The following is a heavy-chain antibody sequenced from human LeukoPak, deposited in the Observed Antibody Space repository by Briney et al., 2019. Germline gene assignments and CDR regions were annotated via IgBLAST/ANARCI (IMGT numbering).Heavy chain of an antibody. Sequence: GGSLRLSCAASGLTFSNYAMSWVRQVPGKGLEWVSSIKANGGITYYTDSVKGRFTISRDNSKDTLYLQLSSLRAEDTAVYYCAVGSDCSSWGQGTLVVVYS. CDR2: IKANGGIT. V-gene: IGHV3-23*01. D-gene: IGHD2-21*02. CDR3: AVGSDCSS. CDR1: GLTFSNYA. J-gene: IGHJ5*02.